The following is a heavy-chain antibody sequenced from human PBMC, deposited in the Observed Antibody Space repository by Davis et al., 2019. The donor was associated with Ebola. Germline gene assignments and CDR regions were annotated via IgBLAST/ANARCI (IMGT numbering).Heavy chain of an antibody. CDR2: ITSSSTYI. Sequence: GGSLRLSCAASGFTFSSYTMNWVRQAPGKGLEWVSCITSSSTYIYYPDSLKGRFTISRDNAKNSLYLQMNSLRAEDTAVYYCVRGGYDPYYYYYMDVWGKGTTVTVSS. V-gene: IGHV3-21*01. CDR3: VRGGYDPYYYYYMDV. J-gene: IGHJ6*03. CDR1: GFTFSSYT. D-gene: IGHD5-12*01.